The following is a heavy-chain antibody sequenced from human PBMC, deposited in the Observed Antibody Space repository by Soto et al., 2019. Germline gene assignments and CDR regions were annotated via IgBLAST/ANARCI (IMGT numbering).Heavy chain of an antibody. J-gene: IGHJ3*02. CDR3: AKSGFGPFVLMVYAHPQTSNTDAFDI. Sequence: GGSLRLSCAASGFTFSSYAMSWVRQAPGKGLEWVSAISGSGGSTYYADSVKGRFTISRDNSKNTLYLQMNSLRAEDTAVYYCAKSGFGPFVLMVYAHPQTSNTDAFDIWGQGTMVTVSS. V-gene: IGHV3-23*01. CDR1: GFTFSSYA. CDR2: ISGSGGST. D-gene: IGHD2-8*01.